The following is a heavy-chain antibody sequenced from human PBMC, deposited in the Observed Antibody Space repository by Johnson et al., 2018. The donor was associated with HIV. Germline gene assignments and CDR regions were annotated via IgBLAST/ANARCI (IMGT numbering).Heavy chain of an antibody. J-gene: IGHJ3*02. CDR1: GFTFSSYW. D-gene: IGHD6-13*01. CDR2: IKQDGSEK. Sequence: VQLVESGGGVVQPGRSLRLSCAASGFTFSSYWMSWVRQAPGKGLEWVANIKQDGSEKYYVDSVKGRFTISRDNAKNSLYLQMDSLRAGDSAVYYCARDGVYSSPHDAFDIWGQGTMVTVSP. CDR3: ARDGVYSSPHDAFDI. V-gene: IGHV3-7*03.